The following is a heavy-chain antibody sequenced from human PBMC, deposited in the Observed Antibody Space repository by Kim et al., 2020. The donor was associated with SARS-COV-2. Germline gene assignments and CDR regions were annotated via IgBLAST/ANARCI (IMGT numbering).Heavy chain of an antibody. Sequence: GGSLRLSCAASGFTFSGSAMHWVRQASGKGLEWVGRIRSKANSYATAYAASVKGRFTISRDDSKNTAYLQMNSLKTEDTAVYYCTRQTVTPRGGDYWGQGTLVTVSS. CDR3: TRQTVTPRGGDY. CDR2: IRSKANSYAT. V-gene: IGHV3-73*01. J-gene: IGHJ4*02. D-gene: IGHD4-17*01. CDR1: GFTFSGSA.